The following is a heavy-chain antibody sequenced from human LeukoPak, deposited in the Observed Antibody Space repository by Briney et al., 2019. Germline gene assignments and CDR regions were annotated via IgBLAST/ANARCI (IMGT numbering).Heavy chain of an antibody. D-gene: IGHD3-10*01. V-gene: IGHV4-4*07. Sequence: SETLSLTCTVSGGSISNYYWRWLRQPADKGLEWIGRIYTSGSTNYHPSLKSRVTMTVDTSKKQFSLKLSSVAAAETAVYYCARGYYGSGSYYNFDYWGQGTLVTVS. J-gene: IGHJ4*02. CDR3: ARGYYGSGSYYNFDY. CDR2: IYTSGST. CDR1: GGSISNYY.